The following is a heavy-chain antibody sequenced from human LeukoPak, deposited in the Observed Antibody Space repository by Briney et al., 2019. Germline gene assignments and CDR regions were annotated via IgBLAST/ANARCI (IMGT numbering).Heavy chain of an antibody. Sequence: PGGSLRLSCAASGFSFSAYTLTWVRQAPGKGLEWVSFISSSGSGKNYADSVKGRFTISRDNAKNSLYLQMNSLRADDTAVYYCARRYYGVDYWGQGTLVTVSS. CDR1: GFSFSAYT. CDR2: ISSSGSGK. D-gene: IGHD4-17*01. V-gene: IGHV3-48*04. CDR3: ARRYYGVDY. J-gene: IGHJ4*02.